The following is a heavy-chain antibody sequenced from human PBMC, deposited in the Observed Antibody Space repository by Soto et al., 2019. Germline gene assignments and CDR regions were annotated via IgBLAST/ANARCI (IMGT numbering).Heavy chain of an antibody. J-gene: IGHJ5*02. Sequence: SETLSLTCTVSGGSISSYYWSWIRQPPGKGLEWSGYIDYSGSTNYNPALKSRVTISVDTSKNQFSLKLSSVTAADTAVYYCARYIPVDVDGFDPWGQGTLVTVSS. V-gene: IGHV4-59*01. CDR3: ARYIPVDVDGFDP. D-gene: IGHD2-2*01. CDR1: GGSISSYY. CDR2: IDYSGST.